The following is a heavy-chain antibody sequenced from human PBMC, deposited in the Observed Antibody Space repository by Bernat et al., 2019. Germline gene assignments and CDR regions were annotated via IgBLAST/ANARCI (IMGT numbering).Heavy chain of an antibody. CDR1: GYTFTGYY. D-gene: IGHD1-20*01. CDR3: ARDLTGTPL. J-gene: IGHJ4*02. V-gene: IGHV1-2*02. CDR2: INPNSGDT. Sequence: QVQLVQSGAEVKKPGASVKVSCKASGYTFTGYYMNWVRQAPGQGLEWMGWINPNSGDTTYAQKFQGRVAVTRDTSISTAYMELSRLTSDDAAVYYCARDLTGTPLWGQGTLVTVSS.